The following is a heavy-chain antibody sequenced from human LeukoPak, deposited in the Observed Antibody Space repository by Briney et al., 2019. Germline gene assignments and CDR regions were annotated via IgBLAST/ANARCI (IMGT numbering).Heavy chain of an antibody. Sequence: SETLSLTCTVSGGSISSYYWSWIRQPPGKGLEWIGYIYYSGSTNYNPSLKSRVTISVDTSKNQFSLKLSSVTAADTAVYYCAVSGRKVGDQLVDYWGQGTLVTVSS. CDR3: AVSGRKVGDQLVDY. J-gene: IGHJ4*02. CDR1: GGSISSYY. D-gene: IGHD2-2*01. V-gene: IGHV4-59*01. CDR2: IYYSGST.